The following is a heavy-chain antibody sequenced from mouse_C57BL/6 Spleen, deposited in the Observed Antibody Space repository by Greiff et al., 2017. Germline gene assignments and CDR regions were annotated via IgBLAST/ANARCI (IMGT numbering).Heavy chain of an antibody. D-gene: IGHD1-1*01. Sequence: QVQLKESGPELVKPGASVKISCKASGYAFSSSWMNWVKQRPGKGLEWIGRIYPGDGATNYNGKFKGKATLTADKSSSTAYMQLSSLTSEDSAVYVCAGDYGSDWDLDVWGKGTTVTVSS. CDR1: GYAFSSSW. V-gene: IGHV1-82*01. J-gene: IGHJ1*03. CDR2: IYPGDGAT. CDR3: AGDYGSDWDLDV.